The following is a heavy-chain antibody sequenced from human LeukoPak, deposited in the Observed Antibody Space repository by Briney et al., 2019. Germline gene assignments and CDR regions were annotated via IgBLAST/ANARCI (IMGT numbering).Heavy chain of an antibody. CDR1: GGSNSSYY. CDR3: ARGRARDSSGYPNY. CDR2: IYYSGST. D-gene: IGHD3-22*01. Sequence: SETLSLTCTVSGGSNSSYYWSWIRQPPGKGLEWIGYIYYSGSTNYNPSLKSRVTISVDTSKNQFSLKLSSVTAADTAVYYCARGRARDSSGYPNYWGQGTLVTVSS. V-gene: IGHV4-59*01. J-gene: IGHJ4*02.